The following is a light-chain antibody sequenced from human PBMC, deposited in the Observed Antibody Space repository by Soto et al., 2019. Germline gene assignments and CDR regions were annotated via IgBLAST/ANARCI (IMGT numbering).Light chain of an antibody. J-gene: IGKJ2*01. CDR3: PQYDNWLRT. CDR1: QSVSSN. CDR2: GAS. Sequence: EIVMTQSPATLSVSPGERATLSCRASQSVSSNLAWYQQKPGQAPRLLIYGASTRATGIPERFSGIGSGTEFTLTISSLQSEDLAVYYCPQYDNWLRTFGQGTKLEIK. V-gene: IGKV3-15*01.